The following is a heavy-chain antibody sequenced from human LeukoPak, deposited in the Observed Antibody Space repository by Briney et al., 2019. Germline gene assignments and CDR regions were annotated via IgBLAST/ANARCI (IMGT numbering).Heavy chain of an antibody. V-gene: IGHV3-21*01. D-gene: IGHD3-22*01. CDR1: GFTFSSYS. J-gene: IGHJ3*02. CDR2: ISSSSSYI. Sequence: GGFLRLSCAASGFTFSSYSMNWVRQAPGKGLEWVSSISSSSSYIYYADSVKGRFTISRDNAKNSLYLHVNSLRAEVTAVYYCARGLYYDSSGYYYGGPDAFDIWGQGTMVTVSS. CDR3: ARGLYYDSSGYYYGGPDAFDI.